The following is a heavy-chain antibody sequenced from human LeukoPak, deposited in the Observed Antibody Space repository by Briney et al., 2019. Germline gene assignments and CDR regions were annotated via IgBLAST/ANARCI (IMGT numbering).Heavy chain of an antibody. CDR2: IYTSGST. J-gene: IGHJ4*02. D-gene: IGHD7-27*01. CDR3: ARVSVRPDTGVDY. Sequence: PSQTLSLTCTVSGGSISSGSYYWRWIRQPAGKGLEWVGRIYTSGSTNYNPSLKSRVTISVDTSKNQFSLKLSSVTAADTAVYYCARVSVRPDTGVDYWGQGTLVTVSS. CDR1: GGSISSGSYY. V-gene: IGHV4-61*02.